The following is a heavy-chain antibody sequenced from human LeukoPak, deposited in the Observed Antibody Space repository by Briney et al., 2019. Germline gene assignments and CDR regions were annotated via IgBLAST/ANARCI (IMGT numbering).Heavy chain of an antibody. J-gene: IGHJ4*02. D-gene: IGHD3-22*01. CDR1: GGSISSYW. V-gene: IGHV4-59*08. Sequence: SETPSLTCTVSGGSISSYWWSWVRQPPGKRLEWIGHVFHSGSTTYNASLQSRVTISVDTPKNQFSLNLKSVTAADTAVYFCARFTRYDDDGYYLDYWGQGTLVIVSS. CDR3: ARFTRYDDDGYYLDY. CDR2: VFHSGST.